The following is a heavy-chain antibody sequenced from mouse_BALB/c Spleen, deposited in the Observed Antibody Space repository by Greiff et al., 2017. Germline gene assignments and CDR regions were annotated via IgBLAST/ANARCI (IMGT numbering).Heavy chain of an antibody. V-gene: IGHV1-5*01. Sequence: VQLQQSGTVLARPGASVKMSCKASGYTFTSYWMHWVKQRPGQGLEWIGAIYPGNSDTSYNQKFKGKAKLTAVTSTSTAYMELSSLTNEDSAVYYCTRAYVYYAMDYWGQGTSVTVSS. D-gene: IGHD2-10*02. CDR1: GYTFTSYW. CDR3: TRAYVYYAMDY. J-gene: IGHJ4*01. CDR2: IYPGNSDT.